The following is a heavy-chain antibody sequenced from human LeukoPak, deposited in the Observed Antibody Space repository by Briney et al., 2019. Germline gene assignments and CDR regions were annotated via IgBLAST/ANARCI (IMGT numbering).Heavy chain of an antibody. CDR2: ISGRGGST. J-gene: IGHJ3*02. CDR3: AAPKPDYYDSSGYGLDAFDI. V-gene: IGHV3-23*01. CDR1: GFTFSSYA. Sequence: GGSLRLACAASGFTFSSYAMSWVRQAPGKGLEWVAAISGRGGSTYYADSVKGRFPISRDNSKNTLYLQMNSLRAEDTAVYYCAAPKPDYYDSSGYGLDAFDIWGQGTMVTVSS. D-gene: IGHD3-22*01.